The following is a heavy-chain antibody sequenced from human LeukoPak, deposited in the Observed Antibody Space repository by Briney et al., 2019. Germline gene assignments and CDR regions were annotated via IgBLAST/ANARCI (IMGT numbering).Heavy chain of an antibody. CDR2: IYYSGST. V-gene: IGHV4-59*01. CDR3: ARGGGRSYWFDP. Sequence: SGPGLVKPSETLSLTCTVSGSSISSYYWSWIRQPPGKGLGLIGYIYYSGSTNYNPSLKSRVTISVDTSKNQFSLNLSSVTAADTAMYYCARGGGRSYWFDPWGQGTLVTVSS. D-gene: IGHD3-3*01. J-gene: IGHJ5*02. CDR1: GSSISSYY.